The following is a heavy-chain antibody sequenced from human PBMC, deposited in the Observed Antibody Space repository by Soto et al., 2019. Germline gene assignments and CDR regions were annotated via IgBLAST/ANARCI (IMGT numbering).Heavy chain of an antibody. CDR1: GAYMRNDYYY. J-gene: IGHJ4*02. CDR3: ARWLEVSLDYFDS. V-gene: IGHV4-31*11. CDR2: MHHSGRT. Sequence: TSETLSLTCAVSGAYMRNDYYYWSWVRQKPGKDLEWIGHMHHSGRTHYNPSLKSRVAISVDTSKNQFSLYLNFVIAADSPLFYCARWLEVSLDYFDSWGQGTRSPSPQ. D-gene: IGHD3-22*01.